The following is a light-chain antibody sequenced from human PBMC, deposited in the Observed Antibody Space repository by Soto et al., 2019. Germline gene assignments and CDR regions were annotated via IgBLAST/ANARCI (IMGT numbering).Light chain of an antibody. Sequence: DIQMTQSPSSLSASVGDRVTITCRASQGISNDLGWYQQKPGKAPNRLIYAASIFQSGVPSRFSASGSGTEFTLTISSLQPEDFATYYGLQHNSFPLTFGGGTKVDIK. CDR2: AAS. CDR1: QGISND. V-gene: IGKV1-17*01. J-gene: IGKJ4*01. CDR3: LQHNSFPLT.